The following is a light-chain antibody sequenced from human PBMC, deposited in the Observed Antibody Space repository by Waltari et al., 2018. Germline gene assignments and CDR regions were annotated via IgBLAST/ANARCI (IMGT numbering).Light chain of an antibody. J-gene: IGKJ2*01. V-gene: IGKV4-1*01. CDR2: WAS. Sequence: DIVMTKPPDRLAVSQGEGATLNCKSSQSVLYSSNNKNYLAWYQQKPGQPPKLLIYWASTRESGVPDRFSGSGSGTDFTLTISSLQAEDVAVYYCQQYYSTLPYTFGQGTKLEIK. CDR1: QSVLYSSNNKNY. CDR3: QQYYSTLPYT.